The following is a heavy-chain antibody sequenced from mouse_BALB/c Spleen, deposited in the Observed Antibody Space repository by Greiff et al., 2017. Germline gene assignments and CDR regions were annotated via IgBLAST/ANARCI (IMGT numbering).Heavy chain of an antibody. CDR3: ARATGSSHWYFDV. J-gene: IGHJ1*01. D-gene: IGHD1-1*01. CDR1: GYSITSGYY. Sequence: ESGPGLVKPSQSLSLTCSVTGYSITSGYYWNWIRQFPGNKLEWMGYISYDGSNNYNPSLKNRISITRDTSKNQFFLKLNSVTTEDTATYYCARATGSSHWYFDVWGAGTTVTVSS. V-gene: IGHV3-6*02. CDR2: ISYDGSN.